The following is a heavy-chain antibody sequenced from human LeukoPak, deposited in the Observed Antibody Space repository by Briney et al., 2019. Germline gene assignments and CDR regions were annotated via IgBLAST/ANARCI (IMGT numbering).Heavy chain of an antibody. J-gene: IGHJ4*02. CDR1: GFTFDDYA. CDR3: AKDSSGSLYYFDY. Sequence: GGSLRLSCAASGFTFDDYAMHWVRQAPGKGLEWVSGISWNSGSIGYADSVKGRFTISRDNAKNSLYLQMNSLRAEDTALYYCAKDSSGSLYYFDYWGQGTPVTVSS. D-gene: IGHD1-26*01. CDR2: ISWNSGSI. V-gene: IGHV3-9*01.